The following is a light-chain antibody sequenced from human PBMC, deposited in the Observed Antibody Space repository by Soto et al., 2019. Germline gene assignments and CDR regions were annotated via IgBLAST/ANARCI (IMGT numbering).Light chain of an antibody. J-gene: IGKJ5*01. Sequence: EIVLTQSPATLSLSPGERATLSCSASQSVSRYLAWYQQKPGQAPRLLIYDASNRATGIPARFSGSGSGTDFTLTISSLEPEDFEVYYCQQRSNWRGTFGQGTRLEIK. CDR1: QSVSRY. V-gene: IGKV3-11*01. CDR2: DAS. CDR3: QQRSNWRGT.